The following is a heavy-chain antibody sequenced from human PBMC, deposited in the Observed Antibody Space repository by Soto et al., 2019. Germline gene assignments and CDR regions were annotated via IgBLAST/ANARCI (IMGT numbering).Heavy chain of an antibody. Sequence: QPLLLPCAISGDSVSIQSAAWNCIRPSPSRGLEWLGRTYYRSKWYKDYDLSVKSRITINLDTSKNQISLQLNSVTPEDTAVYYCARGAVADYSRVCDYWGQGTRVTVSA. CDR3: ARGAVADYSRVCDY. D-gene: IGHD6-19*01. CDR1: GDSVSIQSAA. V-gene: IGHV6-1*01. J-gene: IGHJ4*02. CDR2: TYYRSKWYK.